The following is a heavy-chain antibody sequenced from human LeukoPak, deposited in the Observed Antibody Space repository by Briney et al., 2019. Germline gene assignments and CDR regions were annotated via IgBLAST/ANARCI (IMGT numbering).Heavy chain of an antibody. CDR2: MNPNSGNT. CDR3: ARGGSPEPYFDY. D-gene: IGHD1-14*01. CDR1: GYTFTSYD. J-gene: IGHJ4*02. V-gene: IGHV1-8*01. Sequence: ASVKVSCKASGYTFTSYDINWVRQATGQGLEWMGWMNPNSGNTGYAQKFQGRVTMTRNTSISTAYMELSSLRSEDTAVYYCARGGSPEPYFDYWGQGTLVTVSS.